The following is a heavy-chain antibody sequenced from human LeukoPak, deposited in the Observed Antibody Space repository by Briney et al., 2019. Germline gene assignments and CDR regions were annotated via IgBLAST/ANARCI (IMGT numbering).Heavy chain of an antibody. D-gene: IGHD6-19*01. CDR3: ASDGYSSGWYVLDY. CDR1: GYTFIIYY. Sequence: GASVKVSCKASGYTFIIYYMHWVRQAPGQGLEWMGIINPGGGSTSYAQKFQGRVTMTRDTSTSTVYMELSSMGSEDTAVYYCASDGYSSGWYVLDYWGQGTLVTVSS. J-gene: IGHJ4*02. V-gene: IGHV1-46*01. CDR2: INPGGGST.